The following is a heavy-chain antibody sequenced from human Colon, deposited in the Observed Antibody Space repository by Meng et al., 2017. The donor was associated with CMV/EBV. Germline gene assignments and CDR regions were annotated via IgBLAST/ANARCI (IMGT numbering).Heavy chain of an antibody. CDR2: INSDGSTT. Sequence: GGSLRLSCAASGFTFSDFWMHWVRQAPGKGLVWVSRINSDGSTTNYADSVKGRFTISRDNAKNTLYLQMNSLTVEDTAVYYCARDRISMVRGENWFDPWGQGTLVTSPQ. CDR1: GFTFSDFW. D-gene: IGHD3-10*01. V-gene: IGHV3-74*01. CDR3: ARDRISMVRGENWFDP. J-gene: IGHJ5*02.